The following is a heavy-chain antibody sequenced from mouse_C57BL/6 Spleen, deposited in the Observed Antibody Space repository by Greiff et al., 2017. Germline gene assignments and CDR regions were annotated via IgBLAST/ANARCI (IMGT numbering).Heavy chain of an antibody. D-gene: IGHD2-3*01. CDR3: ARDGYYDYAMDY. J-gene: IGHJ4*01. CDR2: IHPNSGST. CDR1: GYTFTSYW. V-gene: IGHV1-64*01. Sequence: QVQLQQPGAELVKPGASVKLSCKASGYTFTSYWMHWVKQRPGQGLEWIGMIHPNSGSTNYNEKFKSKATLTVDKSSSTAYMQLSILTSEDSAVYYCARDGYYDYAMDYWGQGTSVTVSS.